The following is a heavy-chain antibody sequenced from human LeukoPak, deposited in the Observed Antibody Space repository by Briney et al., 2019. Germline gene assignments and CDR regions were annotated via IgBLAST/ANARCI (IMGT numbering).Heavy chain of an antibody. D-gene: IGHD3-10*01. CDR3: ARVIYGSGSYYTD. V-gene: IGHV1-46*01. J-gene: IGHJ4*02. CDR1: GYTFTSYY. Sequence: ASVKVSCKASGYTFTSYYMHWVRQAPGQGLGWMGIINPSGGSTSYAQKFQGRVTMTTDTSTSTAYMELRSLRSDDTAVYYCARVIYGSGSYYTDWGQGTLVTVSS. CDR2: INPSGGST.